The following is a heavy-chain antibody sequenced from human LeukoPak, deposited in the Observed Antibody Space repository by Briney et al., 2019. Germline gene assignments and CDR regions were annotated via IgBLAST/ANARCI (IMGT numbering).Heavy chain of an antibody. Sequence: ASVKVSCKASGYTFTSYAMHWVRQAPGQRLEWMGWINAGNGNTKYSQKFQGRVTITRDTSASTAYMELSSLRSEDTAVYYCARDTHSGWCRSDWFDPWGQGTLVTVSS. CDR2: INAGNGNT. CDR1: GYTFTSYA. V-gene: IGHV1-3*01. CDR3: ARDTHSGWCRSDWFDP. J-gene: IGHJ5*02. D-gene: IGHD6-19*01.